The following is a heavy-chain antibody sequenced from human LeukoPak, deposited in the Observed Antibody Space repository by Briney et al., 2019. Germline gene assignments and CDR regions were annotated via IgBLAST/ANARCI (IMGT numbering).Heavy chain of an antibody. CDR2: MNPNSGNT. J-gene: IGHJ5*02. D-gene: IGHD2-2*01. CDR1: GYTFTSYD. Sequence: ASVKVSCKASGYTFTSYDINWVPQATGQGLEWMGWMNPNSGNTSYAQKFQGRDTITRNTSISTAYMELTSLRSEDTDVYYCARVVGQGFNPWGQGTLVTVSS. V-gene: IGHV1-8*03. CDR3: ARVVGQGFNP.